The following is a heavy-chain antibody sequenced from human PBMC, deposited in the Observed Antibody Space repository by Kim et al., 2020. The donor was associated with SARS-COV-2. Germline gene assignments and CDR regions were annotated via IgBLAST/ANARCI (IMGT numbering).Heavy chain of an antibody. CDR2: IKEDASEK. CDR3: ERVHAGRPYDY. J-gene: IGHJ4*02. Sequence: GGSLRLSCAASGFFFGGHWMGWVRQAPEKGLEWVANIKEDASEKYSIDSVRGRFTISRDNARNSLYLQMSSLRAEDTAVYYCERVHAGRPYDYWGQGTLVIVSS. V-gene: IGHV3-7*03. CDR1: GFFFGGHW.